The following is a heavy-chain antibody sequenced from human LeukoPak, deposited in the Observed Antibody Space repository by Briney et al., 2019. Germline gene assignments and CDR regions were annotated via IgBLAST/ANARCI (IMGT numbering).Heavy chain of an antibody. Sequence: SETLSLTCSVSGYSISSGNYWGWIRLPPGKGLQWIGSIYHSGSTYYNPSLKSRVTISVDTSKSQFSLKLSSVTAADTAVYYCARLNSPGWFDPWGQGTLVTVSS. V-gene: IGHV4-38-2*01. CDR2: IYHSGST. CDR3: ARLNSPGWFDP. CDR1: GYSISSGNY. J-gene: IGHJ5*02. D-gene: IGHD2-21*01.